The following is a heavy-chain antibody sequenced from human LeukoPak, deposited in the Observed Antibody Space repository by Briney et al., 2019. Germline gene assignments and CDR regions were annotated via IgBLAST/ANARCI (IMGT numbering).Heavy chain of an antibody. CDR1: GFTFSSYA. CDR2: ISGSGGST. D-gene: IGHD3-22*01. Sequence: GGSLRLSCAASGFTFSSYAMSWVRQAPGKGLEWVSAISGSGGSTYYADSVKGRFTISRDNSKNTLYLQMNSLRAEDKAVYYCAKQRFTAVVITDVDYWGQGTLVTVSS. V-gene: IGHV3-23*01. CDR3: AKQRFTAVVITDVDY. J-gene: IGHJ4*02.